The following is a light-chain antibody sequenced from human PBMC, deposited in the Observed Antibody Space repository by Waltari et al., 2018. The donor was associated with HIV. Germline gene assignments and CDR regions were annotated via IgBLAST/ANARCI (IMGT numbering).Light chain of an antibody. CDR2: EVS. CDR3: SSYAGSNNLV. V-gene: IGLV2-8*01. J-gene: IGLJ2*01. Sequence: QSALTQPPSASGSPGQSVTISCTGTSSDVGGYNYVSWYQQHPGKAPKLMIYEVSKRPSGVPDRCSGSKSGNTASLTVSWLQAEYEADYYCSSYAGSNNLVFGGGTKLTVL. CDR1: SSDVGGYNY.